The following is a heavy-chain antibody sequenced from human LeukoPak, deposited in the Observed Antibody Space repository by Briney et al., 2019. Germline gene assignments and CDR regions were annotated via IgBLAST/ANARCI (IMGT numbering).Heavy chain of an antibody. CDR3: TRVSNLAVTAYYLHY. D-gene: IGHD6-19*01. CDR1: VYTFSNHG. J-gene: IGHJ4*02. CDR2: ISGNNGGT. V-gene: IGHV1-18*01. Sequence: ASVKVSCKAAVYTFSNHGISGVRQAPGQGLEWMGWISGNNGGTKYAQKFQGRVTMTTGTSTSTASMAVRGLRSDDSAMYYCTRVSNLAVTAYYLHYWGQGTLVTVSS.